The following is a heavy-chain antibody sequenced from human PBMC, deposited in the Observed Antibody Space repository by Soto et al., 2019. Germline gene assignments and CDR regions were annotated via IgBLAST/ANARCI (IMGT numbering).Heavy chain of an antibody. CDR1: GFTFSSYA. V-gene: IGHV3-23*01. CDR3: AKGRRGHLYYFDY. Sequence: LRLSCAASGFTFSSYAMSWVRQAPGKGLEWVSAISGSGGSTYYADSVKGRFTISRDNSKNTLYLQMNSLRAEDTAVYYCAKGRRGHLYYFDYWGQGTLVTVSS. CDR2: ISGSGGST. J-gene: IGHJ4*02.